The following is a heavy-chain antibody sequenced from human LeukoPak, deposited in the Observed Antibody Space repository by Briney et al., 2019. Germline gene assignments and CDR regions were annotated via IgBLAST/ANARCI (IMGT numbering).Heavy chain of an antibody. CDR1: GFTFSSYW. J-gene: IGHJ4*02. D-gene: IGHD6-19*01. V-gene: IGHV3-7*01. CDR3: ARDIVAGTVDY. Sequence: GGSLRLSCAASGFTFSSYWMSWVRQAPGKGLEWVANIKQDGSEKYYVDSVKGRFTISRDNAKNSLYLQMSSLRAEDTAVYYCARDIVAGTVDYWGQGTLVTVSS. CDR2: IKQDGSEK.